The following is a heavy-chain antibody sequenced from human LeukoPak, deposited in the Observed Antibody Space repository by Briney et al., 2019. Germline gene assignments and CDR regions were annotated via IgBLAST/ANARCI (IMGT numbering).Heavy chain of an antibody. V-gene: IGHV3-21*01. CDR2: ISSSSSYI. CDR1: GFTFSSYS. D-gene: IGHD2-15*01. Sequence: GRSLRLSCAASGFTFSSYSMNWVRQAPGKGLEWVSSISSSSSYIYYADSVKGRFTISRGNAKNSLYLQMNSLRAEDTAVYYCARARGYCSGGSCFSYVPYYFDYWGQGTLVTVSS. CDR3: ARARGYCSGGSCFSYVPYYFDY. J-gene: IGHJ4*02.